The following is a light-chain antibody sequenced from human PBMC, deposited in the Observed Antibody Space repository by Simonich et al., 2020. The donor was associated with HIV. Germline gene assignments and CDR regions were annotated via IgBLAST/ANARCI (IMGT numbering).Light chain of an antibody. CDR3: QVWDGSSDHVV. J-gene: IGLJ3*02. V-gene: IGLV3-21*03. CDR2: DDS. Sequence: SYVLTQPPSVSVAPGKTARITCGGNNIGTKSVHWYQQKPGQAPGLVVYDDSARPSGIPERFSGSNSGNTATLTISSVEDGDEADYYCQVWDGSSDHVVFGGGTKLTVL. CDR1: NIGTKS.